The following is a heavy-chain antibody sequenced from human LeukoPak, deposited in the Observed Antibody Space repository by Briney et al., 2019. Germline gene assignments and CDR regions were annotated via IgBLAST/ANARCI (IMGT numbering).Heavy chain of an antibody. CDR2: ITSSSSYT. CDR1: GFTFSSYN. V-gene: IGHV3-21*04. J-gene: IGHJ4*02. Sequence: GGSLRLSCAASGFTFSSYNMNWVRQAPGKGLEWVSSITSSSSYTFYADSVKGHFTISRDNSKNTLYLHMHSLRAEDTAVYYCAKVGIGYFDYWGQGTLVTVSS. D-gene: IGHD2-15*01. CDR3: AKVGIGYFDY.